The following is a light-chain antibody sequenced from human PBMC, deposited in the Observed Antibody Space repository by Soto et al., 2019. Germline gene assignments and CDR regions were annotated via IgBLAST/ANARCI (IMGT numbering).Light chain of an antibody. CDR1: QGTRDS. V-gene: IGKV1-27*01. Sequence: DIQMTQSPSSLSASVGDRVTITCRASQGTRDSLAWYQQKPGEVPKLLIFAAAALQSGVPSRFSGGGSGTDFTLAITNLQPEDVATYYCHSYDSSPSWTFGQGTRVEIK. J-gene: IGKJ1*01. CDR3: HSYDSSPSWT. CDR2: AAA.